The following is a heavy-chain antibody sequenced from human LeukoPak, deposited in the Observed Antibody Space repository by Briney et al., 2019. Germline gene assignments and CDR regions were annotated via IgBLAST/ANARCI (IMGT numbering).Heavy chain of an antibody. CDR2: IKEDGSEK. V-gene: IGHV3-7*03. D-gene: IGHD2-15*01. J-gene: IGHJ4*02. CDR1: GFTFSTYW. Sequence: GGSLRLPCAASGFTFSTYWMSWVRQAPGKGLEWVANIKEDGSEKYYMDSVKCRFTISRDNAENSLYLQMNSLRAEDTVVYYCAREGVHCSGRSCLKAYWGQGTQVTVSS. CDR3: AREGVHCSGRSCLKAY.